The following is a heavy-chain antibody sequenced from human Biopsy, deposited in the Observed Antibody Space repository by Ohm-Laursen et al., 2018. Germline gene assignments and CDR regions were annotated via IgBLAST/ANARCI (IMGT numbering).Heavy chain of an antibody. CDR1: GLRFSMHA. D-gene: IGHD2-15*01. CDR3: ARPMSRVVAYGMDV. J-gene: IGHJ6*02. CDR2: IGGSGGGT. V-gene: IGHV3-23*01. Sequence: SLRLSCTASGLRFSMHAMCWVRQAPGKGLEWVSAIGGSGGGTYYADSVKGRFTISRDDSKNTVYLQMNSLRVEDRAVYYCARPMSRVVAYGMDVWGQGTTVTVSS.